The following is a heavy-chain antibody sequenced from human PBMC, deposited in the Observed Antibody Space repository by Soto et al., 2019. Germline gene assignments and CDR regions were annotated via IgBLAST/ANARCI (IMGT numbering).Heavy chain of an antibody. J-gene: IGHJ6*02. CDR3: ARQTTVTKPVYYYYYGMDV. V-gene: IGHV1-18*01. Sequence: ASVKVSCKASGYTFTSYGISWARQAPGQGLEWMGWISAYNGNTNYAQKLQGRVTMTTDTSTSTAYMELRSLRSDDTAVYYCARQTTVTKPVYYYYYGMDVWGQGTTVTVSS. CDR2: ISAYNGNT. D-gene: IGHD4-4*01. CDR1: GYTFTSYG.